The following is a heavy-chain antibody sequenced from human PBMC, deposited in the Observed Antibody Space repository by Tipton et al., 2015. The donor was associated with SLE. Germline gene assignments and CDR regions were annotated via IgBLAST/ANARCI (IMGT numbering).Heavy chain of an antibody. Sequence: SLRLSCAASGFTFSSYAMSWVRQAPGKGLEWVSAISGSGGSTYYADSVKGRFTISRDNSKNTLYLQMNSLRAEDTAVYYCAKPRGYYGSGSYQAPFDYWGQGTLVTVSS. CDR3: AKPRGYYGSGSYQAPFDY. J-gene: IGHJ4*02. CDR1: GFTFSSYA. V-gene: IGHV3-23*01. CDR2: ISGSGGST. D-gene: IGHD3-10*01.